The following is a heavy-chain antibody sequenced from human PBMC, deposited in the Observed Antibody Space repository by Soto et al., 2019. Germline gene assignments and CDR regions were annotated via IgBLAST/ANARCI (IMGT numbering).Heavy chain of an antibody. J-gene: IGHJ3*02. CDR3: AREIAVAGKTSDVFDI. CDR2: IYYIGST. D-gene: IGHD6-19*01. Sequence: XXWIRQXPGKGLEWIGYIYYIGSTYYNPSLKSRVTISVDTSKNQFSLKLTSVTAADTAVYYCAREIAVAGKTSDVFDIWGQGTMVTVS. V-gene: IGHV4-31*02.